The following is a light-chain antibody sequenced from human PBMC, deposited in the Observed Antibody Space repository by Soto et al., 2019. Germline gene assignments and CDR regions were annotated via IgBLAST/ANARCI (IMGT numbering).Light chain of an antibody. Sequence: EIVLTQSPCTLSLSPGERATLSCRASQSVNNNYLTWYQQKPGQAPRLLIYGASTRSTGIPDRFSGSGSGTDFTLSISRLEPEACAVYYCQYDGSSLYTFGQGTKLEVK. CDR3: QYDGSSLYT. CDR2: GAS. J-gene: IGKJ2*01. CDR1: QSVNNNY. V-gene: IGKV3-20*01.